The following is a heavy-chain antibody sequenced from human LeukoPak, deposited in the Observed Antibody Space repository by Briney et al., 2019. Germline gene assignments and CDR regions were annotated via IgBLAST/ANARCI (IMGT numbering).Heavy chain of an antibody. CDR2: ISSSSSTI. Sequence: GGSLRLSCAASGFTFSSYSMNWVRQAPGKGLEWVSYISSSSSTIYYADSVKGRFTISRDNAKNSLYLQMNSLRAEDTAVYYCTRDFSGYGGSYSYYFDYWGQGTLVTVSS. CDR3: TRDFSGYGGSYSYYFDY. CDR1: GFTFSSYS. D-gene: IGHD1-26*01. J-gene: IGHJ4*02. V-gene: IGHV3-48*01.